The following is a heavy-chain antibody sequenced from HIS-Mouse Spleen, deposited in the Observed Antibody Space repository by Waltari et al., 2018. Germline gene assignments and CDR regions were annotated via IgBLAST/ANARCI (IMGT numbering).Heavy chain of an antibody. Sequence: EVQLVESGGGLVKPGGSLRLSCAASGFTFRSHSMNCVRQAPGKGLEWVSSISRSSSYIYYADSVKGRFTISRDNAKNSLYLQMNSLRAEDTAVYYCARDAGTVTHFDYWGQGTLVTVSS. D-gene: IGHD4-17*01. CDR3: ARDAGTVTHFDY. J-gene: IGHJ4*02. V-gene: IGHV3-21*01. CDR1: GFTFRSHS. CDR2: ISRSSSYI.